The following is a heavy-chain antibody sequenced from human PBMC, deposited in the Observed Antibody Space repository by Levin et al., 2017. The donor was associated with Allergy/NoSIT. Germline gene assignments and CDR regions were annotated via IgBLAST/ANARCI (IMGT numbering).Heavy chain of an antibody. CDR3: ADGRYYDFWSGYFRY. V-gene: IGHV3-9*01. CDR2: VSWNSGTI. Sequence: QPGGSLRLSCAVSGFAFEDFAMHWVRQAPGKGLEWVSGVSWNSGTIAYADSEKGRFTISRDNAKNSLYLQMDSLRSEDTAFYYCADGRYYDFWSGYFRYWSQGSLVTVSS. D-gene: IGHD3-3*01. CDR1: GFAFEDFA. J-gene: IGHJ4*02.